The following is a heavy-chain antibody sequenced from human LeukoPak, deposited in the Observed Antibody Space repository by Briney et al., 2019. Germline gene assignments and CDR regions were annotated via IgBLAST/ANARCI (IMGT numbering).Heavy chain of an antibody. J-gene: IGHJ3*01. CDR1: GFTFSSHT. CDR2: ISSTSTSM. CDR3: ARGFRAFDF. V-gene: IGHV3-21*01. Sequence: GGSLTLSCAASGFTFSSHTMNWVRQAPGKGLEWVSSISSTSTSMYHADSVKGRFTISRDNTKNSLYLQMNSLRAEDTAVYYCARGFRAFDFWGQGTVVTVSS.